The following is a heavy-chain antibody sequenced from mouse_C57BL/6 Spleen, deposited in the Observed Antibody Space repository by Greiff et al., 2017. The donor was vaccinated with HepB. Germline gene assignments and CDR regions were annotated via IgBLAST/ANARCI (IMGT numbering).Heavy chain of an antibody. CDR3: ARDRVYYGNPWFAY. J-gene: IGHJ3*01. CDR2: ISYDGSN. Sequence: DVKLVESGPGLVKPSQSLSLTCSVTGYSITSGYYWNWIRQFPGNKLEWMGYISYDGSNNYNPSLKNRISITRDTSKNQFFLKLNSVTTEDTATYYCARDRVYYGNPWFAYWGQGTLVTVSA. CDR1: GYSITSGYY. D-gene: IGHD2-1*01. V-gene: IGHV3-6*01.